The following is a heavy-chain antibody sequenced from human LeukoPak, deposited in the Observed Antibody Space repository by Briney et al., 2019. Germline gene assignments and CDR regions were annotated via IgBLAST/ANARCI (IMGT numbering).Heavy chain of an antibody. CDR3: ARESRSTALDYYYYMDV. V-gene: IGHV4-61*08. D-gene: IGHD2-2*01. Sequence: PSETLSLTCTVSGGSISSGGYYWSWIRQPPGKGLEWIGYIYYSGSTNYNPSLKSRVTISVDTSKNQFSLKLSSVTAADTAVYYCARESRSTALDYYYYMDVWGKRTTVTVSS. CDR2: IYYSGST. CDR1: GGSISSGGYY. J-gene: IGHJ6*03.